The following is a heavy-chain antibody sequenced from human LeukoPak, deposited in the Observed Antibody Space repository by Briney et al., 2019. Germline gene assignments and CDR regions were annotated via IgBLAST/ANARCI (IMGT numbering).Heavy chain of an antibody. CDR2: INPSGGST. D-gene: IGHD2-2*01. CDR3: ARVRGYCSSTSCYYGAFDI. CDR1: GYTFTSYY. Sequence: ASVKVSCKASGYTFTSYYMHWVRQAPGQGLEWMGIINPSGGSTSYAQKFQGRVTMTRDTSTSTVYMELSSLRSEDTAVYYCARVRGYCSSTSCYYGAFDIWGQGTMVTVSS. V-gene: IGHV1-46*01. J-gene: IGHJ3*02.